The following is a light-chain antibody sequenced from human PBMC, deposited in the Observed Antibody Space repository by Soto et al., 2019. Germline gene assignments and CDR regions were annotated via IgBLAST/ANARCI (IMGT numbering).Light chain of an antibody. CDR2: GAS. J-gene: IGKJ1*01. CDR3: QQYNNWPWT. CDR1: QSVSSD. V-gene: IGKV3-15*01. Sequence: EIVMTQSPATLSVSPGERATLSCRASQSVSSDLAWYQQKPGQAPRLLIYGASTRATVFPARFSGSGSGTEFTLTISRLQSEDSAVYYCQQYNNWPWTFGQGTKVEI.